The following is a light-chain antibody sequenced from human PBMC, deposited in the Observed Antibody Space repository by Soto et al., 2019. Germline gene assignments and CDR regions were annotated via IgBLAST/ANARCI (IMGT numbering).Light chain of an antibody. J-gene: IGKJ1*01. CDR3: QQYHIWPPWT. Sequence: EIVMTQSPDTLSVSPGAGATLSCMVSQSIRSNLAWYQQRPGQAPRLLMYGASTRADGIPARFTGSGSGTEFTLTISSLQSEDFAVYYCQQYHIWPPWTSGQGTKVDTK. V-gene: IGKV3-15*01. CDR2: GAS. CDR1: QSIRSN.